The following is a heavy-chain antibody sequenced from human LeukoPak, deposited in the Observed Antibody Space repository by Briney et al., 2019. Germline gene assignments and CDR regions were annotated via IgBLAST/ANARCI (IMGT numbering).Heavy chain of an antibody. CDR1: GGSISSYY. V-gene: IGHV4-4*07. CDR2: IYTSGTT. J-gene: IGHJ6*03. CDR3: ARAIYYFWYMDV. D-gene: IGHD3-3*01. Sequence: SETLSLTCTVSGGSISSYYWSWIRQPAGKGLEWIGRIYTSGTTHYNPSLKSRVTMSVDTSKNQFSLKLSSVTAADTAVYYCARAIYYFWYMDVWGKGTTVTISS.